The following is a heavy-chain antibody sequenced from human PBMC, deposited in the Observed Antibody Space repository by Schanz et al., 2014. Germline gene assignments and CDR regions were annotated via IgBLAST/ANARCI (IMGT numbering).Heavy chain of an antibody. J-gene: IGHJ4*02. D-gene: IGHD6-6*01. Sequence: QVQLVQSGAEVKKPGASVKVSCKTSGYTFSSYGITWVRQAPGQGLAWMGVISPYNSSTNYAPKVQGRVTVTADTSTRTTYMDLRSLRPDDTAVYYCAIDQSPYTNSSDVRYFDYWGQGSLVTVSS. CDR3: AIDQSPYTNSSDVRYFDY. CDR2: ISPYNSST. V-gene: IGHV1-18*01. CDR1: GYTFSSYG.